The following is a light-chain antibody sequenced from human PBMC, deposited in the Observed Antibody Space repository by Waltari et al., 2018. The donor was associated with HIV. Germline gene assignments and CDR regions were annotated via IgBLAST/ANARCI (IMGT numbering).Light chain of an antibody. V-gene: IGLV1-40*01. CDR3: QSYDSSLSGSRV. CDR1: SSNLGAGYD. Sequence: HSVLTQPPSVSGALGQRVTISCTGSSSNLGAGYDVHWYQQLPGTAPKLLIYKNHSRPSGVPDRFSGSKSGTSASLAITGLQAEDEADYHCQSYDSSLSGSRVFGGGTKLTVL. J-gene: IGLJ3*02. CDR2: KNH.